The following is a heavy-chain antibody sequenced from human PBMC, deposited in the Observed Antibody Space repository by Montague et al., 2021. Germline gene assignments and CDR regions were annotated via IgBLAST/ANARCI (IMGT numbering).Heavy chain of an antibody. CDR3: MGWSGFESGDF. CDR2: MKSSGAS. V-gene: IGHV4-34*01. J-gene: IGHJ4*02. CDR1: GASFRAYY. Sequence: SETLSLTCAVYGASFRAYYWSWIRQPPGKGLEWIGEMKSSGASNYNSSLSSRVTITVDIPKKQFYLNLRSMTAADTAMYYCMGWSGFESGDFWGQGTQVIVSS. D-gene: IGHD3-3*01.